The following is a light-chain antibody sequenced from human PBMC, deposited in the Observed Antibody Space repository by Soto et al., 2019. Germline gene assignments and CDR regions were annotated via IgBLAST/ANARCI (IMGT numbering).Light chain of an antibody. CDR1: QTISSW. CDR2: KAS. Sequence: IHMTHSPSTLPASLGYRFTITAGASQTISSWLAWYQQKPGKAPKLLIYKASTLKSGVPSRFSGSGSGTEFTLTISSLQPDDFATYYCQHYNSYSEAFGQGTKVDIK. CDR3: QHYNSYSEA. J-gene: IGKJ1*01. V-gene: IGKV1-5*03.